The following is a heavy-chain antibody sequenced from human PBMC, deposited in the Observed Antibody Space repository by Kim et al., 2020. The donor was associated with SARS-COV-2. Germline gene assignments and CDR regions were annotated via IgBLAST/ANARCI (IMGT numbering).Heavy chain of an antibody. V-gene: IGHV4-39*01. D-gene: IGHD6-13*01. CDR2: IYYSGST. Sequence: SETLSLTCTVSGGSISSSSYYWGWIRQPPGKGLEWIGSIYYSGSTYYNPSLKSRVTISVDTSKNQFSLKLSSVTAADTAVYYCARHDWQQLPRRNWYFDLWGRGTLVTVSS. CDR3: ARHDWQQLPRRNWYFDL. J-gene: IGHJ2*01. CDR1: GGSISSSSYY.